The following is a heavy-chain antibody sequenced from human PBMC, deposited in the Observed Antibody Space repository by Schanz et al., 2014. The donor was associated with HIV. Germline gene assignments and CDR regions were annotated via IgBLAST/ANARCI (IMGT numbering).Heavy chain of an antibody. CDR2: ISYDGSNK. J-gene: IGHJ6*02. D-gene: IGHD3-22*01. Sequence: QVQLVESGGGVVQPGRSLRLSCAASGFTFSSYGMYWVRQAPGKGLEWVAVISYDGSNKNYADSVKGRFTISRDNSKNTLYLQMNSLRAEDTAVYYCARDVSHDSSGHYSDYYYGMDVWGQGTTVTVSS. CDR3: ARDVSHDSSGHYSDYYYGMDV. V-gene: IGHV3-30*19. CDR1: GFTFSSYG.